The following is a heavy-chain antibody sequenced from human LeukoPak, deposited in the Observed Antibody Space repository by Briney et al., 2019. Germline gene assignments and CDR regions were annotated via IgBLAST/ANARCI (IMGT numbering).Heavy chain of an antibody. D-gene: IGHD6-19*01. CDR2: IFYTGTT. CDR3: ARQNSGRRFDY. V-gene: IGHV4-39*01. CDR1: GGSISSSRYY. J-gene: IGHJ4*02. Sequence: SGTLSLTCTVSGGSISSSRYYWGWIPQPPGKGPEWTGSIFYTGTTYYNPSLKSRLTLSVDTSKNQFSLQLTSVTAADTAVYFCARQNSGRRFDYWGQGNLVTVSS.